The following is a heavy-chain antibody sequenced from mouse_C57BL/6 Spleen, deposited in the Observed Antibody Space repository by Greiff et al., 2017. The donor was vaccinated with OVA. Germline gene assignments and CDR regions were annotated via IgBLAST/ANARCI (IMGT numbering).Heavy chain of an antibody. Sequence: EVQLQQSGPELVKPGASVKIPCKASGYTFTDYNMDWVKQSHGKSLEWIGDINPNNGGTIYNQKFKGKATLTVDKSSSTAYMELRSLTSEDTAVYYCARSHNWFLAMDYWGQGTSVTVSS. D-gene: IGHD4-1*01. V-gene: IGHV1-18*01. CDR3: ARSHNWFLAMDY. J-gene: IGHJ4*01. CDR2: INPNNGGT. CDR1: GYTFTDYN.